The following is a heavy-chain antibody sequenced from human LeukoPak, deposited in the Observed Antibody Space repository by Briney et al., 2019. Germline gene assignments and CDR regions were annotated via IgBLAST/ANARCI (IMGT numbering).Heavy chain of an antibody. V-gene: IGHV1-69*01. CDR1: GGTFSSYA. Sequence: SVKVSCKASGGTFSSYAISWVRQAPGQGLEWMGGIIPIFGAANYAQKFQGRVTITADESTSTAYMELSSLRSEDTAVYYCATGTPHYYDSSGYFLSGFDYWGQGTLVTVSS. CDR3: ATGTPHYYDSSGYFLSGFDY. D-gene: IGHD3-22*01. CDR2: IIPIFGAA. J-gene: IGHJ4*02.